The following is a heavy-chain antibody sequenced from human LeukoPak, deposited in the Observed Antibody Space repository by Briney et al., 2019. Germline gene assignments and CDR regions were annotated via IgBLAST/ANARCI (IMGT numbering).Heavy chain of an antibody. V-gene: IGHV3-43*02. J-gene: IGHJ4*02. CDR2: IKGNGDTA. CDR1: GFTFHNYA. CDR3: AKDIGSGWSFDY. Sequence: TGGSLRLFCAASGFTFHNYAMHWVRQAPGKGLEWVSLIKGNGDTAYNADSVKGRFTISRDNSKNSLYLQINSLRTEDTALYYCAKDIGSGWSFDYWGQGTLVTVSS. D-gene: IGHD6-19*01.